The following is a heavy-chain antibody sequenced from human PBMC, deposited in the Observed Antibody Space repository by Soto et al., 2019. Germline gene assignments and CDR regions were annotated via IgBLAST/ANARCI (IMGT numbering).Heavy chain of an antibody. Sequence: QVTLKESGPVLVKPTETLTLRCTVSGLSITDSEMGVSWIRQPPGQPLEWLAHIDSSGEKSDRTFLKSRLAISKDTSKSQIVLTMTNMDPADTATYYCARRHLAVAVSPGFDPWGQGIPVTVSS. CDR2: IDSSGEK. V-gene: IGHV2-26*01. CDR3: ARRHLAVAVSPGFDP. CDR1: GLSITDSEMG. J-gene: IGHJ5*02. D-gene: IGHD6-19*01.